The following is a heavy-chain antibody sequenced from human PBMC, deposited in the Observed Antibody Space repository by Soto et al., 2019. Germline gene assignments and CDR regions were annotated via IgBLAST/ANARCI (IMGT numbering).Heavy chain of an antibody. D-gene: IGHD3-3*01. Sequence: ASVKVSCKASGYTFTSYDINWVRQATGQGLEWMGWMNPNSGNTGYAQKFQGRVTMTRNTSISTAYIELSSLRSEDTAVYYCARGRVKGITIFGVVTPYYFDYWGQGTLVTVSS. CDR1: GYTFTSYD. CDR2: MNPNSGNT. J-gene: IGHJ4*02. CDR3: ARGRVKGITIFGVVTPYYFDY. V-gene: IGHV1-8*01.